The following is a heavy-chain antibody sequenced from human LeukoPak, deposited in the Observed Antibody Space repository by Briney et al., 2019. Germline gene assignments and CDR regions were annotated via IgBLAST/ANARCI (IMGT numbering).Heavy chain of an antibody. Sequence: SGGSLRLSCAASGFTFSTYWMSWVRQAPGKGLGWVANINQDGGENYYVDSVKGRFTISRDNAKNSLYLQMNSLRAEDTAVYYCARYCSGGSCFDYWGQGTLVTVSS. J-gene: IGHJ4*02. CDR1: GFTFSTYW. CDR3: ARYCSGGSCFDY. D-gene: IGHD2-15*01. V-gene: IGHV3-7*03. CDR2: INQDGGEN.